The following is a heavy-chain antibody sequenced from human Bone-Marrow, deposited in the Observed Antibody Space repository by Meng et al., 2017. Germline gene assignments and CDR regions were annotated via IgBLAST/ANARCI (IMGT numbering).Heavy chain of an antibody. CDR2: IYSGGST. CDR1: GFTVSSNY. J-gene: IGHJ2*01. CDR3: ARAGYSYGFTLDL. V-gene: IGHV3-53*01. Sequence: VQLVVPGGGLIQPGGSLRLSCAASGFTVSSNYMSWVRQAPGKGLEWVSVIYSGGSTYYADSVKGRFTISRDNSKNTLYLQMYSLRAEDTAVYYCARAGYSYGFTLDLWGRGTLVTVSS. D-gene: IGHD5-18*01.